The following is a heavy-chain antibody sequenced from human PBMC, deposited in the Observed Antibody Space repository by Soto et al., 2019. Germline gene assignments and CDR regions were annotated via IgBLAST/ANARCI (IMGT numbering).Heavy chain of an antibody. V-gene: IGHV3-23*01. CDR2: ISGSGST. CDR3: AKALRFTFTTGYYMDV. J-gene: IGHJ6*03. CDR1: GFTVSSYA. D-gene: IGHD3-16*01. Sequence: EVQRLESGGGLVQPGGSLRLSCAASGFTVSSYAMSWVRQAPGKGLEWVSVISGSGSTYSADSVKGRFTISRDSSKHTVYLQMNSLTAEATAVYYCAKALRFTFTTGYYMDVWGRGTTVTVSS.